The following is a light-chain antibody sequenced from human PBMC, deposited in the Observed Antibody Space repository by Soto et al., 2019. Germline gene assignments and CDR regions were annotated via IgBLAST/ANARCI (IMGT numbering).Light chain of an antibody. CDR1: SGHSTYA. CDR3: QTWGTGIYVV. CDR2: VNSDGSH. V-gene: IGLV4-69*01. Sequence: QLVLTQSPSASASLGASVKLTCTLTSGHSTYAIAWHQQQPEKGPRYLMKVNSDGSHTKGYGIPDRFSGSSSGAERYLTISRLQSDDEADYYCQTWGTGIYVVFGGGTKLTVL. J-gene: IGLJ2*01.